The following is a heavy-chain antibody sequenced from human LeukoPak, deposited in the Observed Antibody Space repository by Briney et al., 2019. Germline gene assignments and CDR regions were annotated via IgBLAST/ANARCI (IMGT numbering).Heavy chain of an antibody. Sequence: GGSLRLSCAASGFTVSSNYMSWVRQAPGKGLEWVSVIYSGGSTYYADSVKGRFTISRDNSKNTLYLQMNSLRAEDTAVYYCARASYYDSSGYFRYAFDIWGQGTMVTVSS. CDR3: ARASYYDSSGYFRYAFDI. CDR1: GFTVSSNY. CDR2: IYSGGST. D-gene: IGHD3-22*01. V-gene: IGHV3-66*01. J-gene: IGHJ3*02.